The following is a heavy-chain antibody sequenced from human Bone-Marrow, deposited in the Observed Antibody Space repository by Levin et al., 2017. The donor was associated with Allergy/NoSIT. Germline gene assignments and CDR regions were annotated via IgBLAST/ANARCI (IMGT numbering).Heavy chain of an antibody. J-gene: IGHJ5*01. CDR3: AKGRTSPDS. V-gene: IGHV3-23*01. D-gene: IGHD3-10*01. CDR1: GFPFSNFA. Sequence: ASETLSLTCAAFGFPFSNFAMTWVRQAPGKGLEWVSAISGSGSKTYYSDSVRGRFTISRDNSENTVFLQMNSLRVEDTATYFCAKGRTSPDSWGQGTQVTVSS. CDR2: ISGSGSKT.